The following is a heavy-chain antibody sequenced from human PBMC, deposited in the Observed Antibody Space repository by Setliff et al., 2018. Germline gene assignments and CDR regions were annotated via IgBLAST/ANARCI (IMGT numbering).Heavy chain of an antibody. V-gene: IGHV3-74*01. Sequence: LRLSCAASGFTFSSYWMHWVRQAPGKGLVWVSRINSDGSEKYYVDSVRGRFTISRDNAKNSLYLQMNSLRAEDTAVYYCARWFKPASGTFYPDHWGQGTLVTVSS. D-gene: IGHD3-10*01. CDR3: ARWFKPASGTFYPDH. J-gene: IGHJ4*02. CDR1: GFTFSSYW. CDR2: INSDGSEK.